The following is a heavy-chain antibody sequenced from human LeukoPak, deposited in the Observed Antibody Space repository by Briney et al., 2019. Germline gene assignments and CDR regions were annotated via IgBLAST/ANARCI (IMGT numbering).Heavy chain of an antibody. Sequence: GGSLGLSCAASGFSVSSNYLSWVRQAPEKGLEWVSTIYSGGSTYYADSVTGRFTISRDNSKNTLYLQMNSLRAEDTAVYYCARDGAVLTGYYDYWGQGTLVTVSS. J-gene: IGHJ4*02. CDR3: ARDGAVLTGYYDY. D-gene: IGHD3-9*01. CDR1: GFSVSSNY. CDR2: IYSGGST. V-gene: IGHV3-66*01.